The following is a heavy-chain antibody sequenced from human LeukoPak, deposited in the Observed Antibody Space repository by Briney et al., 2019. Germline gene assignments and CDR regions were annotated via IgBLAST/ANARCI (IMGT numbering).Heavy chain of an antibody. CDR1: GYTFTGYY. J-gene: IGHJ4*02. Sequence: ASVKVSCKAPGYTFTGYYMHWVRQAPGQGLEWMGWINPRTGGTNYAQKFQGRVTLTRDTSISTAYMELRRLRYDDTAVYYCARRVPAAVLDVWGQGTLVTVSS. CDR2: INPRTGGT. D-gene: IGHD2-2*01. V-gene: IGHV1-2*02. CDR3: ARRVPAAVLDV.